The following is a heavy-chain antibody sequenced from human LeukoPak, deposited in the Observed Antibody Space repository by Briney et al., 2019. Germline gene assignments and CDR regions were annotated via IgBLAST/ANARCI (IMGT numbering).Heavy chain of an antibody. Sequence: PGGSLRLSCAASAFTFSSYAMHWVRQAPGKGLEWVAIISYDGSNKYYADSVKGRFTISRDNSKNTLYLQMNSLRAEDTAVYYCARDQNYYDSSGYYFDYWGQGTLVTVSS. CDR2: ISYDGSNK. CDR1: AFTFSSYA. D-gene: IGHD3-22*01. V-gene: IGHV3-30*04. J-gene: IGHJ4*02. CDR3: ARDQNYYDSSGYYFDY.